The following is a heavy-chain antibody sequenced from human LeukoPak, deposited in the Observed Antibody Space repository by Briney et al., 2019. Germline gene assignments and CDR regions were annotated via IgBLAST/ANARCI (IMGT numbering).Heavy chain of an antibody. CDR1: GASINNNF. CDR2: IYSSGSA. Sequence: PSATLSLTCTVSGASINNNFWTWIRQPPGNGLEWIGYIYSSGSAKYNPSIKSRVIISGDTSKNLISLNLTSVTAADTAVYFCARHRDYYDTWGHGTLVTVSS. V-gene: IGHV4-59*08. D-gene: IGHD3-22*01. J-gene: IGHJ4*01. CDR3: ARHRDYYDT.